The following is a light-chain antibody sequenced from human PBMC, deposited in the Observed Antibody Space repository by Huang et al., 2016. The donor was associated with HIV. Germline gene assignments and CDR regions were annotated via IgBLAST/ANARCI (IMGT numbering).Light chain of an antibody. J-gene: IGKJ4*01. V-gene: IGKV3-11*01. CDR1: QSVGNY. CDR2: DTS. Sequence: IVLTQSPATLSWYPGERATLSCRASQSVGNYIAWYQQHPGQSPKLLIYDTSNRAPRTPVRFSGSGSGTDFTLTISSLESEDFAVYYCQQRISGVTFGGGTKVQVK. CDR3: QQRISGVT.